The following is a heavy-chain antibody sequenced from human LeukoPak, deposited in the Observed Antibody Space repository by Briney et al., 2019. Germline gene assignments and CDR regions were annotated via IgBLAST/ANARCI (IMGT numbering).Heavy chain of an antibody. D-gene: IGHD3-22*01. CDR2: IIPIFGTA. CDR1: GGTFSSYA. CDR3: ARAFPNYDSSGYYYYYFDY. Sequence: GASVKVSCKASGGTFSSYAISWVRQAPGQGLEWMGGIIPIFGTANYAQKFQGRVTITADESTSTAYMELSSLRSEDTAVYYCARAFPNYDSSGYYYYYFDYWGQGTLVTVSS. V-gene: IGHV1-69*01. J-gene: IGHJ4*02.